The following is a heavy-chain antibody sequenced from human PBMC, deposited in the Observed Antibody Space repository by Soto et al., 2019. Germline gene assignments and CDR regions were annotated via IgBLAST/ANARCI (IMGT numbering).Heavy chain of an antibody. CDR3: AREVRYYFDY. V-gene: IGHV3-33*01. CDR1: GFTFSSYG. J-gene: IGHJ4*02. D-gene: IGHD3-10*01. CDR2: IWYDGSNK. Sequence: QVQLVESGGGVVQPGRSLRLSCAASGFTFSSYGMHWVRQAPGKGLEWVAVIWYDGSNKYYADSVKGRFTISRDNSKNTMYLQMNSLRAEDTAVYYCAREVRYYFDYWGQGTLVTVSS.